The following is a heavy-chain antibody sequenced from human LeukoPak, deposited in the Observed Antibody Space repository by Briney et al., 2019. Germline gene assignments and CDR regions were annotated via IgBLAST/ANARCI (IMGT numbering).Heavy chain of an antibody. CDR1: GFTVSSNY. CDR3: AKDSGYSYGQLDY. D-gene: IGHD5-18*01. CDR2: IYSGGST. J-gene: IGHJ4*02. Sequence: GGSLRLSCAASGFTVSSNYMSWVRQAPGKGLEWVSVIYSGGSTYYADSVKGRFTISRDNSKNTLYLQMNSLRAEDTAVYYCAKDSGYSYGQLDYWGQGTLVTVSS. V-gene: IGHV3-53*01.